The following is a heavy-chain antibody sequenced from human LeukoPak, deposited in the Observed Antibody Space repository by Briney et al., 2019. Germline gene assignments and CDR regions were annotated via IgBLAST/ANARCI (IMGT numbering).Heavy chain of an antibody. Sequence: PGGSLRLSCAASGFTFSNAWMSWVRQAPGKGLEWVGRIKSKTDGGTTDYAAPVNGRFTISRDDSKNTLYLQMNSLKTEDTAVYYCTTEYDFWSGYSTYYFDYWGQGTLVTVSS. CDR3: TTEYDFWSGYSTYYFDY. CDR2: IKSKTDGGTT. D-gene: IGHD3-3*01. V-gene: IGHV3-15*01. CDR1: GFTFSNAW. J-gene: IGHJ4*02.